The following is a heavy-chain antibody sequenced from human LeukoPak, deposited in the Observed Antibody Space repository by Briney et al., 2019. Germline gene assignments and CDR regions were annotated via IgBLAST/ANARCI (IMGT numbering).Heavy chain of an antibody. CDR2: IYYSGST. Sequence: PSETLSLTCTVSGDSISSSSYYWGWIRQPPGKGLEWIGNIYYSGSTYYNPSLKSRVTISLDTSKNQFSLKLTSVTAADTAVYYCARSISSSWYYFDYWGQGTLVTVSS. V-gene: IGHV4-39*07. D-gene: IGHD6-13*01. J-gene: IGHJ4*02. CDR3: ARSISSSWYYFDY. CDR1: GDSISSSSYY.